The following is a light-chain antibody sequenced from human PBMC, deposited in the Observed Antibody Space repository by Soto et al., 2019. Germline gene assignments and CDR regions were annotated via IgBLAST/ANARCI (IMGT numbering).Light chain of an antibody. CDR3: SSYTSSTTVV. CDR1: SSDVGGYKY. J-gene: IGLJ2*01. CDR2: EVS. Sequence: QSALTQPASVSGSPGQSITISCTGTSSDVGGYKYVSWYQQHPGKAPKLMIYEVSNRPSGVSHRFSGSKSGNTASLTISGLQAEDEADYYCSSYTSSTTVVFGGVTKLTVL. V-gene: IGLV2-14*01.